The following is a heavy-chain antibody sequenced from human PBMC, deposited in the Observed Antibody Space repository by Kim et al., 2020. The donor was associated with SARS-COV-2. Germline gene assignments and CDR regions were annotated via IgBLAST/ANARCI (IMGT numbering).Heavy chain of an antibody. CDR2: IIPIFGTA. Sequence: SVKVSCKASGGTFSSYAISWVRQAPGQGLEWMGGIIPIFGTANYAQKFQGRVTITADESTSTAYMELSSLRSEDTAVYYCARELDSSPPSPYYGMDVWGQGTTVTVSS. D-gene: IGHD6-13*01. J-gene: IGHJ6*02. V-gene: IGHV1-69*13. CDR1: GGTFSSYA. CDR3: ARELDSSPPSPYYGMDV.